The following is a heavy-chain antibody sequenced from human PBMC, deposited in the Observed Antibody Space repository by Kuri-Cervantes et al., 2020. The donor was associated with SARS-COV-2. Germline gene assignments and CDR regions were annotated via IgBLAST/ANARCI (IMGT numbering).Heavy chain of an antibody. V-gene: IGHV1-3*01. J-gene: IGHJ4*02. CDR1: GYTFTSYA. CDR3: ARDVFSVAGKKPSEKFDY. Sequence: ASVKVSCKASGYTFTSYAMHWVRQAPGQRLEWMGWINAGNGNTKYSQKFQGRVTITRDTSASTAYMELSSLRSEDTAVYYCARDVFSVAGKKPSEKFDYWGQGTLVTVSS. CDR2: INAGNGNT. D-gene: IGHD6-19*01.